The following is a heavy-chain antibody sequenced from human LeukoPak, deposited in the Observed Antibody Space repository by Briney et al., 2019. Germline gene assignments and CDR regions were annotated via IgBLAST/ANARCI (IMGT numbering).Heavy chain of an antibody. CDR2: ISPGGDRT. D-gene: IGHD3-22*01. J-gene: IGHJ4*02. V-gene: IGHV3-23*01. CDR3: ARDRGLYYDSSGYYPDY. CDR1: GFTFSTYA. Sequence: PGGSLRLSCAASGFTFSTYALSWVRQAPGKGLEWVSAISPGGDRTYYADSVKGRFAISRDNSKNTLYLQMNSLRAEDTAVYYCARDRGLYYDSSGYYPDYWGQGTLVTVSS.